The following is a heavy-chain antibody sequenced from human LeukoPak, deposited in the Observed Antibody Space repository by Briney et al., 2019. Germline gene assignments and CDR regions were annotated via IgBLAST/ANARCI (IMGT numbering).Heavy chain of an antibody. D-gene: IGHD6-6*01. CDR2: ISAYNGNT. J-gene: IGHJ5*02. CDR1: GYTFTSYG. V-gene: IGHV1-18*01. CDR3: ARDRGYSSSRWFDP. Sequence: GASVNVSCTASGYTFTSYGISWVRQAPGQGLEWMGWISAYNGNTNYAQKLQGRGTMTTDTSTSTAYMELRSLRSDDTAVYYCARDRGYSSSRWFDPWGQGTLVTVSS.